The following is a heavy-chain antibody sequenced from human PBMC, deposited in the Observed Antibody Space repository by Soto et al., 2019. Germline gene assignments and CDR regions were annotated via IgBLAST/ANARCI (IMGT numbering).Heavy chain of an antibody. CDR2: ISGSGGST. Sequence: GGSLGLSCAASGVTFSSYAMSWFRQAPGKGLEWVSAISGSGGSTYYADSVKGRFTISRDNSKNTLYLQMNSLRAEDTAVYYCATDQVGYYDILTGPYYFDYWGQGT. CDR1: GVTFSSYA. V-gene: IGHV3-23*01. J-gene: IGHJ4*02. D-gene: IGHD3-9*01. CDR3: ATDQVGYYDILTGPYYFDY.